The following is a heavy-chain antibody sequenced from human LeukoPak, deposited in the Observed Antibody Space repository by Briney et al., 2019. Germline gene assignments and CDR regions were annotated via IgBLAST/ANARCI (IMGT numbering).Heavy chain of an antibody. D-gene: IGHD3-10*01. V-gene: IGHV3-30*04. CDR2: ISYDGSNK. Sequence: PGRSLRLSCAASGFTFSSYAMHWVRQTPGKGLEWVAVISYDGSNKYYADSVKGRFTISRDNSKNTLYLQMNSLRAEDTAVYYCARDLRTETRLLWFGELKYGMDVWGKGTTATVSS. J-gene: IGHJ6*04. CDR1: GFTFSSYA. CDR3: ARDLRTETRLLWFGELKYGMDV.